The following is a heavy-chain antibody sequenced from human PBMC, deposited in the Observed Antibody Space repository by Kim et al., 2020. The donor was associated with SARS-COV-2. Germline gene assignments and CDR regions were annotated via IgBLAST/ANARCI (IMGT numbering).Heavy chain of an antibody. D-gene: IGHD3-22*01. Sequence: GGSLRLSCAASGFTFSSYAMSWVRQAPGKGLEWVSAISGSGGSTYYADSVKGRFTISRDNSKNTLYLQMNSLRAEDTAVYYCAKADDYYDSSGYMWGGYPYYFDYWGQGTLVTVSS. CDR3: AKADDYYDSSGYMWGGYPYYFDY. CDR2: ISGSGGST. J-gene: IGHJ4*02. CDR1: GFTFSSYA. V-gene: IGHV3-23*01.